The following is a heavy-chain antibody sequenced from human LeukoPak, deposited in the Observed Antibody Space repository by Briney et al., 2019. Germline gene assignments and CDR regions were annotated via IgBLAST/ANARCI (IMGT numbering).Heavy chain of an antibody. D-gene: IGHD6-19*01. CDR2: IIPIFGTA. J-gene: IGHJ5*02. V-gene: IGHV1-69*13. Sequence: VASVKVSCKASGGAFSSYAISWVRQAPGQGLEWMGGIIPIFGTANYAQKFQGRVTITADESTSTAYMELSSLRSEDTAVYYCARGSSGWSGINPWGQGTLVTVSS. CDR1: GGAFSSYA. CDR3: ARGSSGWSGINP.